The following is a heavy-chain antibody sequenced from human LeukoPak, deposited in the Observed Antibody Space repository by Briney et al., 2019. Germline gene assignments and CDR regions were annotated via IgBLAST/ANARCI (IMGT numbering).Heavy chain of an antibody. Sequence: SETLSLTCTISGGSVRSYYGSWIRQPPGKGLEWIGYIYYSGSTNYNPSLSRRVTISVDTSTDQFSLKVTSVTAADTAVYYCARVGQSGLRRFLDYWGQGTLVTVSS. CDR1: GGSVRSYY. CDR3: ARVGQSGLRRFLDY. J-gene: IGHJ4*02. D-gene: IGHD3-10*01. V-gene: IGHV4-59*02. CDR2: IYYSGST.